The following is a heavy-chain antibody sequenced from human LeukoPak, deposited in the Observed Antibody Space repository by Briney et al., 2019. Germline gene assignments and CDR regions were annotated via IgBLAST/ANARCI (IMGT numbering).Heavy chain of an antibody. Sequence: SETLSLTCAVYGGSFSGYYWSWIRQPPGKGLEWIGYIYYSGSTNYNPSLKSRVTISVDTSKNQFSLKLSSVTAADTAVYYCARKSGSYDYWGQGTLVTVSS. CDR3: ARKSGSYDY. CDR1: GGSFSGYY. D-gene: IGHD1-26*01. V-gene: IGHV4-59*01. CDR2: IYYSGST. J-gene: IGHJ4*02.